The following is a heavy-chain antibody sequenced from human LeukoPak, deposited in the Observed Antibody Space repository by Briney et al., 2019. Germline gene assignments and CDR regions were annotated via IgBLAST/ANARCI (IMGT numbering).Heavy chain of an antibody. D-gene: IGHD3-22*01. V-gene: IGHV4-59*08. CDR3: AALIVVRGAFDI. J-gene: IGHJ3*02. CDR2: IYYSGST. Sequence: SETLSLTCTVSGGSISSYYWSWIRQPPGKGLEWIGYIYYSGSTNYNPSLKSRVTISVDTSKNQFSLKLSSVTAADTAVYYCAALIVVRGAFDIWGQGTMVTVSS. CDR1: GGSISSYY.